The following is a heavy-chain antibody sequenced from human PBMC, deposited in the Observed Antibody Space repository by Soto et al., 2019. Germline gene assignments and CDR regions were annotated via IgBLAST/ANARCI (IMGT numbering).Heavy chain of an antibody. CDR2: IKSEADGGTT. D-gene: IGHD3-3*01. CDR3: TKGWSSKDY. CDR1: GFIFSNAW. V-gene: IGHV3-15*01. J-gene: IGHJ4*02. Sequence: GGSLRLSCAASGFIFSNAWMSWVRQAPGKGLEWVGRIKSEADGGTTNYAAPVKGRFNISRDGSKNTLYLQMNGLKTEDTAVYYCTKGWSSKDYWGQGTLVTVSS.